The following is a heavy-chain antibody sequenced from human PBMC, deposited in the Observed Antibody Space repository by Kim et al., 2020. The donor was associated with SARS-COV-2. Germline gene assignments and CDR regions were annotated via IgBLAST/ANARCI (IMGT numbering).Heavy chain of an antibody. CDR3: ASLGERDPGVALGWYFDL. CDR2: IIPILGIA. D-gene: IGHD1-1*01. Sequence: SVKVSCKASGGTFSSYAISWVRQAPGQGLEWMGRIIPILGIANYAQKFQGRVTITADKSTSTAYMELSSLRSEDTAVYYCASLGERDPGVALGWYFDLWGRGTLVTVSS. CDR1: GGTFSSYA. J-gene: IGHJ2*01. V-gene: IGHV1-69*04.